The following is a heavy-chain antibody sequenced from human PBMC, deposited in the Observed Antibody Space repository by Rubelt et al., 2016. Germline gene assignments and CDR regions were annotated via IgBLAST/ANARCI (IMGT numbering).Heavy chain of an antibody. J-gene: IGHJ6*02. CDR3: ATIREELLIGMDV. Sequence: AQGLEWMGRMCPSDGSISYAEKFQGRVTMTEDTSTDTAYMELSSLRSEDTAVYYCATIREELLIGMDVWGQGTTVTVSS. V-gene: IGHV1/OR15-9*01. CDR2: MCPSDGSI. D-gene: IGHD1-26*01.